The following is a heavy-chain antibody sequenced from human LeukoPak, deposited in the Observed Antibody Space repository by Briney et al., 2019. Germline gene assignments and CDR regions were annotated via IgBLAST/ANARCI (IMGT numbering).Heavy chain of an antibody. CDR1: GGSFSGYY. CDR2: INHSGST. J-gene: IGHJ4*02. Sequence: SETLSLTCAVYGGSFSGYYWSWIRQPPGKGLEWIGEINHSGSTNYNPSLKSRVTISVDTSKNQFSLKLSSVTAADTAVYYCARGQVYYDSSGYPPYFDYRGQGTLVTVSS. CDR3: ARGQVYYDSSGYPPYFDY. V-gene: IGHV4-34*01. D-gene: IGHD3-22*01.